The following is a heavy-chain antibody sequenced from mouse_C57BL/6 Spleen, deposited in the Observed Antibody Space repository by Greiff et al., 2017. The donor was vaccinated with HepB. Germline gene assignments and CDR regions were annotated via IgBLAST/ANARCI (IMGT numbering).Heavy chain of an antibody. J-gene: IGHJ4*01. Sequence: QVQLQQPGAELVKPGASVKLSCKASGYTFTSYWMHWVKQRPGQGLEWIGMIHPNSGSTNYNEKFKSKATLTVDKSSSTAYMQLSSLTSEDSAVYYCARPTTVKFYYAMDYWGQGTSVTVSS. D-gene: IGHD2-10*01. V-gene: IGHV1-64*01. CDR2: IHPNSGST. CDR1: GYTFTSYW. CDR3: ARPTTVKFYYAMDY.